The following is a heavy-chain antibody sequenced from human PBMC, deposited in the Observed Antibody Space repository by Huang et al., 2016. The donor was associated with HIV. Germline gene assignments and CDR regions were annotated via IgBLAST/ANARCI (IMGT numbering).Heavy chain of an antibody. CDR1: GFSISSYW. J-gene: IGHJ4*02. Sequence: EVQLVESGGGLVQPGGSLRLSCAASGFSISSYWMHWVRQAPGKGLVWVYRSNCDVRSTSYADSGKGRFTISRDNAKNTLYLQMNSLRAEDTAVYYCARDPRIQSWLNFFDYWGQGTLVSVSS. CDR2: SNCDVRST. CDR3: ARDPRIQSWLNFFDY. V-gene: IGHV3-74*01. D-gene: IGHD3-22*01.